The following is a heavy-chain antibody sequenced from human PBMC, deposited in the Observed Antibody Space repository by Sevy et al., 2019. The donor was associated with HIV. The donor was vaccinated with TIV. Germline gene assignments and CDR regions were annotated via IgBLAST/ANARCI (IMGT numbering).Heavy chain of an antibody. J-gene: IGHJ4*02. D-gene: IGHD1-26*01. CDR3: ARDVTGSYYVDY. Sequence: ASVKVSCKTSGYTFTDYGISWVRQAPGQGLEWMAWINPSDGNTNYAQRLQGRVTMTTDTFTSTAYMELWSLRSDDTAVYYCARDVTGSYYVDYWGQGTLVTVSS. CDR1: GYTFTDYG. CDR2: INPSDGNT. V-gene: IGHV1-18*01.